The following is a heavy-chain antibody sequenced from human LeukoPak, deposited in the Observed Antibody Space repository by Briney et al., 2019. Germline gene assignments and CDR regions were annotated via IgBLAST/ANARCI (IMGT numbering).Heavy chain of an antibody. Sequence: SETLSLTCAVYGGSFSGYYWSWIRQPPGKGLEWIGEINHSGSTNYNPSLKSRVTISVDTSKNQFSLKLSSVTAADTAVYYCASLSIAAAALDYWCQGTLVTVSS. CDR1: GGSFSGYY. CDR2: INHSGST. D-gene: IGHD6-13*01. CDR3: ASLSIAAAALDY. J-gene: IGHJ4*02. V-gene: IGHV4-34*01.